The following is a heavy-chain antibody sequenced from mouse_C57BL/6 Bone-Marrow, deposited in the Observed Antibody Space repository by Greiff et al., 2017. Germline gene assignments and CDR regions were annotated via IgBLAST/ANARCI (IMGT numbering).Heavy chain of an antibody. V-gene: IGHV1-74*01. CDR1: GYTFTSYW. CDR3: AMRWAY. J-gene: IGHJ3*01. Sequence: QVQLQQPGAELVKPGASVKVSCKASGYTFTSYWMHWVKQRPGQGLEWIGRIHTSDSDTNYNQEFKGKATLTVDKSARTAYMQLSSLTSEDSAVFYCAMRWAYWGQGTLVTVSA. D-gene: IGHD1-1*02. CDR2: IHTSDSDT.